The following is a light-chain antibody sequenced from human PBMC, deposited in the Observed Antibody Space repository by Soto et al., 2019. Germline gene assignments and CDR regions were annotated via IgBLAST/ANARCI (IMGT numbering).Light chain of an antibody. V-gene: IGKV1-5*03. CDR1: QSVSHF. CDR3: QQFNSYWWT. CDR2: KAS. Sequence: DIQMTQSPSTLSASVVERVTITCLASQSVSHFLAWYQQKPGKAPKLLIYKASTLESGVPARFSGSGSGTEFTLTISSLQNDDFGTYYCQQFNSYWWTFGQGTRLEI. J-gene: IGKJ5*01.